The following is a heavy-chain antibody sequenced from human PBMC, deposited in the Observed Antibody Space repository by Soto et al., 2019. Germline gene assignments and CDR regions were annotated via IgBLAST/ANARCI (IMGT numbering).Heavy chain of an antibody. J-gene: IGHJ6*02. CDR2: IRSKAYGGTT. Sequence: GGSLRLSCTASGFTFGDYAMSWFRQAPGKGLEWVGFIRSKAYGGTTEYAASVKGRFTISRDDSKSIAYLQMNSLKTEDTAVYYCTREEAGESYYYYGMDVWGQGTTVTVSS. CDR1: GFTFGDYA. CDR3: TREEAGESYYYYGMDV. D-gene: IGHD4-17*01. V-gene: IGHV3-49*03.